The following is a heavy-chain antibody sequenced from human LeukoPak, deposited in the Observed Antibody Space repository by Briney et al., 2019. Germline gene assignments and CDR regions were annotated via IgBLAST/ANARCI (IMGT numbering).Heavy chain of an antibody. J-gene: IGHJ4*02. CDR1: GGSFSGYY. D-gene: IGHD2-2*01. CDR3: ARFSSTSCWDFDY. Sequence: SETLSLTCAVYGGSFSGYYWSWIRQPPGKGLEWIGEINHSGSTNYNPSLKSRVTISVDTSKNQFSLKLSSVTAADTAVYYCARFSSTSCWDFDYWGQGTLVTVSS. V-gene: IGHV4-34*01. CDR2: INHSGST.